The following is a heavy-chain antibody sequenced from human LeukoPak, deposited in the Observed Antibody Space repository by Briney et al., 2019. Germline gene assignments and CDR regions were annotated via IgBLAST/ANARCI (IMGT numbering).Heavy chain of an antibody. CDR3: AWAYSRSYSHFDD. V-gene: IGHV4-4*09. J-gene: IGHJ4*02. Sequence: SETLSLTCAVSGRTISGYGRSWVRQPPGKGLEWIGYIYTSGSTNYNPSLKSRVTISVDTSKNQFSLRLSSVTAADTAMYFCAWAYSRSYSHFDDWGQGTLVTVSS. D-gene: IGHD1-26*01. CDR2: IYTSGST. CDR1: GRTISGYG.